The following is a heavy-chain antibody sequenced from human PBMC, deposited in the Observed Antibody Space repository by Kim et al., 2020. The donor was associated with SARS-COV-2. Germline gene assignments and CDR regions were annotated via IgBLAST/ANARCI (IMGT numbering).Heavy chain of an antibody. CDR3: AGGGCSSTSCYLD. V-gene: IGHV4-34*01. D-gene: IGHD2-2*01. Sequence: NPSLKSRVTKSVDTSKNQFSLKLSSVTAAETAVYYCAGGGCSSTSCYLDWGQGTLVTVSS. J-gene: IGHJ4*02.